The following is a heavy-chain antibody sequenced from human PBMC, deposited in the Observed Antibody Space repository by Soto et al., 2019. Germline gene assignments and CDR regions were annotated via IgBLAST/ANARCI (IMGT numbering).Heavy chain of an antibody. V-gene: IGHV4-39*01. Sequence: PSETLSLTCTVSGGSISSSTSYWGWIRQPPGKGLEWIGSINYSGSTYYSPSLKSRVTISADTSKNQFSLKLSSVTAADTAVYYCARPFNYYYYYQDVWGQGTMVTVSS. CDR2: INYSGST. J-gene: IGHJ6*03. CDR1: GGSISSSTSY. CDR3: ARPFNYYYYYQDV.